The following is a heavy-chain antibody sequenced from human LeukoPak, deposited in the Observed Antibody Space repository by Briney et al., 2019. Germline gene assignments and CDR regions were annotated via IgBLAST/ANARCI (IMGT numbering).Heavy chain of an antibody. Sequence: PGGSLRLSCAASGFTFSGYWMTWVRQAPGKGLEGGAKISQNGSEKYYVDSVKGRFTISRDNAKNSLYLQMNSLRAEDTAVYYCARESRLWFGEPYYFDYWGQGTLVTVSS. CDR3: ARESRLWFGEPYYFDY. CDR2: ISQNGSEK. V-gene: IGHV3-7*01. CDR1: GFTFSGYW. D-gene: IGHD3-10*01. J-gene: IGHJ4*02.